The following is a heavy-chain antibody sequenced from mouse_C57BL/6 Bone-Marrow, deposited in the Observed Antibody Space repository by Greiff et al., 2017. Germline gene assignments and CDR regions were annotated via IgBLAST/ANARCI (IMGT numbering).Heavy chain of an antibody. CDR1: GYTFTSYW. D-gene: IGHD4-1*02. CDR3: ARRQLGLSYYFDY. Sequence: QVQLQQSGAELVKPGASVKLSCKASGYTFTSYWMHWVKQRPGQGLEWIGMIHPNSGSTNYNEKFKSKATLTVDKSSSTAYMQLSSLTSEDSAVYYCARRQLGLSYYFDYWGQGTTLTVSS. V-gene: IGHV1-64*01. J-gene: IGHJ2*01. CDR2: IHPNSGST.